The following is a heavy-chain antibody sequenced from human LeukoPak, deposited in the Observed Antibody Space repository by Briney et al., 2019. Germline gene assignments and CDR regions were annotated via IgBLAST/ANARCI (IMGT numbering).Heavy chain of an antibody. Sequence: GESLKTSCKGSGYSFTSYWIGWVRQMPGKGLEWMGIIYPGDSDTRYSPSFQGQVTISADKSISTAYLQWSSLKASDTAMYYCARRGGSGSYLISWFDPWGQGTLVTVSS. CDR2: IYPGDSDT. CDR3: ARRGGSGSYLISWFDP. D-gene: IGHD3-10*01. V-gene: IGHV5-51*01. CDR1: GYSFTSYW. J-gene: IGHJ5*02.